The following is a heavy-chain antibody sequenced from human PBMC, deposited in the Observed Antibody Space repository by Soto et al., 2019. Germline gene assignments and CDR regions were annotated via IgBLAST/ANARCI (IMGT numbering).Heavy chain of an antibody. Sequence: GGSLRLSCAASGFTFSAYVMSWVRQAPGKGLEWVSSITSSGGGTYYADSVKGRFTVSRDNSKNTLYLQMNSLRAEDTAVYYCAKDQTTLGLNWGQGTLVTVSS. CDR2: ITSSGGGT. CDR1: GFTFSAYV. CDR3: AKDQTTLGLN. J-gene: IGHJ4*02. V-gene: IGHV3-23*01.